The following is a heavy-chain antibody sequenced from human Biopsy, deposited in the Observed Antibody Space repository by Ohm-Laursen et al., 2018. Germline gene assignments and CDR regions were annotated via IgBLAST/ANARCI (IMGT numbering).Heavy chain of an antibody. J-gene: IGHJ1*01. CDR1: GGTFRNYG. CDR2: NIPILGTG. CDR3: AAKLTGYFHH. D-gene: IGHD3-9*01. V-gene: IGHV1-69*06. Sequence: SVKASCKAPGGTFRNYGVNWVRQAPGQGLEWLGGNIPILGTGNYAQKFQDRVTVAADTSTSTATMELRSLRSDDTAVYYCAAKLTGYFHHWGQGTLVAVSS.